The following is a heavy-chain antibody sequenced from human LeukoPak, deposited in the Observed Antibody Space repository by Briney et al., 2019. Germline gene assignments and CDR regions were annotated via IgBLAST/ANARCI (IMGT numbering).Heavy chain of an antibody. D-gene: IGHD3-10*01. V-gene: IGHV4-38-2*02. CDR1: GYSISSGYY. CDR2: IYHSGST. Sequence: PSETLSLTCTVSGYSISSGYYWGWIRQPPGKGLEWIGSIYHSGSTYYNPSLKSRVTISVDTSKNQFSLKLRSVTAADTAVYYCARDSGTTGEVKFDPWGQGILVTVSS. J-gene: IGHJ5*02. CDR3: ARDSGTTGEVKFDP.